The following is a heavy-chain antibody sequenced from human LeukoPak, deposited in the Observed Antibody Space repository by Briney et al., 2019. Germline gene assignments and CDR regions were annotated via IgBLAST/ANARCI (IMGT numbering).Heavy chain of an antibody. CDR2: ITSGGYT. D-gene: IGHD4-23*01. CDR1: GFTFISYA. J-gene: IGHJ4*02. V-gene: IGHV3-23*01. Sequence: GGSLRLSSAASGFTFISYAISWVRQAPGRGLEWVSGITSGGYTYYADSVKGRFTISRDSSKNTLSLQMNSLRAEDTAVYYCAKDLNYGGISGFDSSGQGNLVTVSS. CDR3: AKDLNYGGISGFDS.